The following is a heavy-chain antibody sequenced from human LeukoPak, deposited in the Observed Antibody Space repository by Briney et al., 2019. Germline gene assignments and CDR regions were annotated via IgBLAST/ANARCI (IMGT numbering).Heavy chain of an antibody. D-gene: IGHD6-19*01. CDR3: VTSSGAGNHYLDY. V-gene: IGHV3-23*01. CDR2: SADHT. CDR1: GFTFSSYA. J-gene: IGHJ4*02. Sequence: PGGSLRLSCVASGFTFSSYAMSWVRQAPGKGLEWVSTSADHTYCADSVKGRFTISRDTSQNTLFLQMDSLRGADTAIYYCVTSSGAGNHYLDYWGQGTLVTVSS.